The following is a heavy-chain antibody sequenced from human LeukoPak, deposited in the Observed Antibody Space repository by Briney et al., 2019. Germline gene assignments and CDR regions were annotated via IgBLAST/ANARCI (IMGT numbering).Heavy chain of an antibody. CDR3: ARVGYYESSGYYEY. D-gene: IGHD3-22*01. J-gene: IGHJ4*02. CDR2: IKQDGSEK. Sequence: PGGSLRLSCAASGFTFSSYWMSWVRQAPGKGLEWVANIKQDGSEKNCVDSVKGRFTISRDNAKNSLYLQVNSLRAEDTAVYYCARVGYYESSGYYEYWGQGTLVTVSS. CDR1: GFTFSSYW. V-gene: IGHV3-7*01.